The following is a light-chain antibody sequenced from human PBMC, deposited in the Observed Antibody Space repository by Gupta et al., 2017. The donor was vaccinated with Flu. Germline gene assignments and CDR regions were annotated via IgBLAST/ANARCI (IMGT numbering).Light chain of an antibody. CDR1: QSVLYSSNNKNY. J-gene: IGKJ1*01. V-gene: IGKV4-1*01. CDR3: QQYYSTWT. CDR2: WAS. Sequence: DIVMTQSPDSLAVSLGERATINCKSSQSVLYSSNNKNYFAWYQQKPGQPPQLLIYWASTRKSGVPDRFSGSGSGTDFTLTSSSLQAEDVAVYYCQQYYSTWTFGQGTKVEIK.